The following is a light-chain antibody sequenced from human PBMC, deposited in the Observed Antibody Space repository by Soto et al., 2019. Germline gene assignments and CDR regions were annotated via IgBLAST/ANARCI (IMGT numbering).Light chain of an antibody. V-gene: IGLV1-44*01. J-gene: IGLJ3*02. Sequence: QSVLTQPPSASGTPGQMVTISCSGSSSNVGINTVNWYQQLPGTAPKLLIYSNNQRPSGVPDRFSGSKSGTSASLAISGLQSEDEADYYCAAWDDRLNGWVFGGGTKLTVL. CDR3: AAWDDRLNGWV. CDR2: SNN. CDR1: SSNVGINT.